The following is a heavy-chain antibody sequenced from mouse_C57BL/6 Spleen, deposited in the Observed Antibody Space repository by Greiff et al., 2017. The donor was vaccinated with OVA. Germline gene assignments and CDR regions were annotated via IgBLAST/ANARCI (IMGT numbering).Heavy chain of an antibody. CDR3: ARPPFYYGSRNWYFDV. D-gene: IGHD1-1*01. J-gene: IGHJ1*03. Sequence: EVQLQESGGGLVKPGGSLKLSCAASGFTFSDYGMHWVRQAPEKGLEWVAYISSGSSTIYYADTVKGRFTISRDNAKNTLFLQMTSLRSEDTAMYYCARPPFYYGSRNWYFDVWGTGTTVTVSS. V-gene: IGHV5-17*01. CDR2: ISSGSSTI. CDR1: GFTFSDYG.